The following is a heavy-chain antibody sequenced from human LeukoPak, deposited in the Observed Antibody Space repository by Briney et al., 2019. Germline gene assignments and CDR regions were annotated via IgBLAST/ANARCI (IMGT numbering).Heavy chain of an antibody. CDR1: GYTLTELS. D-gene: IGHD3-22*01. J-gene: IGHJ5*02. CDR2: IDPEDGET. CDR3: ATYLPSSKVVITSNWFDP. Sequence: ASVKVSCKVSGYTLTELSMHWVRQAPGKGLEWMGGIDPEDGETIYAQKFQGRVTMTEDTSTDTAYMELSSLRSEDTAVYYCATYLPSSKVVITSNWFDPWGQGTLVTVSS. V-gene: IGHV1-24*01.